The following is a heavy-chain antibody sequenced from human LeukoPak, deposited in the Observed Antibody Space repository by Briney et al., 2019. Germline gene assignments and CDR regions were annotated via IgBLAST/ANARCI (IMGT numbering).Heavy chain of an antibody. CDR1: GFTFDDYA. J-gene: IGHJ4*02. V-gene: IGHV3-9*01. Sequence: GGSLRLSCAASGFTFDDYAMHWVRQAPGKGLEWVSGISWNSGSIGYADSVKGRFTISRDNAKNSLYLQMNSLRAEDTALYYCAKIIMVIPNGHFDYWGQGTLVTVSS. CDR3: AKIIMVIPNGHFDY. CDR2: ISWNSGSI. D-gene: IGHD3-22*01.